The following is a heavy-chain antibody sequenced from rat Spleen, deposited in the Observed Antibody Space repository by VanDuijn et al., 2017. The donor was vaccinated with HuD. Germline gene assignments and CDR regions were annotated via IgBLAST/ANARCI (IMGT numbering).Heavy chain of an antibody. J-gene: IGHJ2*01. CDR1: GSTFNNYD. CDR2: ISYDGTNT. V-gene: IGHV5-22*01. CDR3: ARYCRYCAY. D-gene: IGHD3-2*01. Sequence: EVQLVESGGGLVQPGRSLQLSCAASGSTFNNYDMAWVRQTPTKGLEWVASISYDGTNTYYRDSLKGRFTISRDNAKSTLYLNSLSSEDTATYYCARYCRYCAYWGQGVIVTVSS.